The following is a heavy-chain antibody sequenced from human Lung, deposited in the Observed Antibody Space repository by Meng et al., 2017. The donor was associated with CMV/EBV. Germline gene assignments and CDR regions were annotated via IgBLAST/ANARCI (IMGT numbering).Heavy chain of an antibody. CDR2: IKSDGSSS. V-gene: IGHV3-74*01. CDR3: ARENYRQYYYYGMDV. CDR1: GFTFSSYW. J-gene: IGHJ6*02. Sequence: GGSLRLSXVASGFTFSSYWMHWVRQAPGKGLVWVSRIKSDGSSSAYADSVRGRFTISRDNAKNTLYLQMNSLRADDTAVYYCARENYRQYYYYGMDVWGQGTTVTVSS. D-gene: IGHD1-7*01.